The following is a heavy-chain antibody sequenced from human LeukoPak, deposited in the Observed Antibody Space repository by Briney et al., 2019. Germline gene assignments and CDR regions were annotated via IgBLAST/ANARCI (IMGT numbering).Heavy chain of an antibody. D-gene: IGHD3-10*01. CDR3: ARVPCITMVRGVSGTFDY. V-gene: IGHV1-2*02. Sequence: ASVKVSCKASGYTFTGYYMHWVRQAPGQGLEWMGWINPNSGGTNYAQKFQGRVTMTRDTSISTAYMELSRLRSDDTAVYYCARVPCITMVRGVSGTFDYWGQGTLVTVPS. J-gene: IGHJ4*02. CDR1: GYTFTGYY. CDR2: INPNSGGT.